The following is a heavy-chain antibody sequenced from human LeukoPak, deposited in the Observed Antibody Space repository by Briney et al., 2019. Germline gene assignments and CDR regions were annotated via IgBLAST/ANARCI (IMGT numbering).Heavy chain of an antibody. D-gene: IGHD3-22*01. CDR3: ARTGNHYYYDSSGYYVFDY. V-gene: IGHV4-39*07. Sequence: SETLSLTCTVSGGSISSSSYYWGWIRQPPGKGLEWIGEINHSGSTNYNPSLKSRVTISVDTSKNQFSLKLSSVTAADTAVYYCARTGNHYYYDSSGYYVFDYWGQGTLVTVSS. CDR2: INHSGST. J-gene: IGHJ4*02. CDR1: GGSISSSSYY.